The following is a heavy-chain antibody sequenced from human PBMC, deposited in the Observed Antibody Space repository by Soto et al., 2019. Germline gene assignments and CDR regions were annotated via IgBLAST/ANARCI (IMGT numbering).Heavy chain of an antibody. CDR1: GYDFTTYG. CDR2: ISAHNGNT. Sequence: QVHLVHSGAEVKKPGASVKVSCKGSGYDFTTYGITWVRQAPGQGLEWMAWISAHNGNTDYAQKLQGRVTVTRDTSTSTAYMELRSLRSDDTAVYYCARGRYGDYWGQGALVTVSS. V-gene: IGHV1-18*01. CDR3: ARGRYGDY. J-gene: IGHJ4*02. D-gene: IGHD1-1*01.